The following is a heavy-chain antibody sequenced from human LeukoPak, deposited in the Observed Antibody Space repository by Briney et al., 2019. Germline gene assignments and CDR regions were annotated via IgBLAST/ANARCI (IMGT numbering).Heavy chain of an antibody. CDR2: IIPIFGTA. CDR3: ARSARGWFGELYAFGY. D-gene: IGHD3-10*01. Sequence: GASAKVSCKASGGTFSSYAISWVRQAPGQGLEWMGGIIPIFGTANYAQKFQGRVTITADESTSTAYMELSSLRSEDTAVYYCARSARGWFGELYAFGYWGQGTLVTVSS. V-gene: IGHV1-69*01. CDR1: GGTFSSYA. J-gene: IGHJ4*02.